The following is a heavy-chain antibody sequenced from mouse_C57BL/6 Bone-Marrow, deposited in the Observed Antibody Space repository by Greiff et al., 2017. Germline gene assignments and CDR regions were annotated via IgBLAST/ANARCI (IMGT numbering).Heavy chain of an antibody. CDR1: GFNIKNNY. Sequence: VQLQQSVAELVRPGASVKLSCTASGFNIKNNYMHWVKQRPEQGLEWIGRIDPANGNTKYASKFQGKATITADTSSNTAYLQLSSLASEDTAIYYCASDSVVTTGFAYWGQGTLVTVSA. CDR2: IDPANGNT. J-gene: IGHJ3*01. V-gene: IGHV14-3*01. CDR3: ASDSVVTTGFAY. D-gene: IGHD2-3*01.